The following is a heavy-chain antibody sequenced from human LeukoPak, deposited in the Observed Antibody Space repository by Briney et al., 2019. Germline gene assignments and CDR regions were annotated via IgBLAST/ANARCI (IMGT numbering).Heavy chain of an antibody. J-gene: IGHJ5*02. CDR2: IYPGDSDT. V-gene: IGHV5-51*01. D-gene: IGHD2-21*02. Sequence: GESLKISCKGSGYSFTSYWIGWVRQMPEKGLEWMGIIYPGDSDTRYSPSFQSQVTISADKSISTAYQQWISLKASDTAMYYCARAGAYCGGDCYLNWFDPWGQGTLVTVSS. CDR3: ARAGAYCGGDCYLNWFDP. CDR1: GYSFTSYW.